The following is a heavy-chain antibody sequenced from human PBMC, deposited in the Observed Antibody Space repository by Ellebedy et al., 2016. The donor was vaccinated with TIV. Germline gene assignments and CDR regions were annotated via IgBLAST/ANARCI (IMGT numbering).Heavy chain of an antibody. CDR2: IRVDGNEK. J-gene: IGHJ3*01. CDR3: ATDGSYGDYLFPQHAFVF. CDR1: GFSFSSYW. V-gene: IGHV3-7*01. Sequence: GGSLRLSCAASGFSFSSYWMSWVRQAPGKGLEWVDNIRVDGNEKYYVDSVKGRFTISRDNAKNSLYLQMNSLRVEDTALYYCATDGSYGDYLFPQHAFVFWGQGTMVTVSS. D-gene: IGHD4-17*01.